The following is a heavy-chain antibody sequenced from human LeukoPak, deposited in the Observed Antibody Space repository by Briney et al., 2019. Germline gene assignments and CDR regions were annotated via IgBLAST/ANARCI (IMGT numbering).Heavy chain of an antibody. V-gene: IGHV3-23*01. D-gene: IGHD3-3*01. CDR1: GFTFSSYA. Sequence: PGGSLRLSCAASGFTFSSYAMSWVRQAPGKGLEWVSGISGSGGSKYHADSVKGRFTISRDNSKNTLYLQMNSLRAEDTAVYYCAKDRVRFLEWLPECWGQGTLVTVSS. J-gene: IGHJ4*02. CDR3: AKDRVRFLEWLPEC. CDR2: ISGSGGSK.